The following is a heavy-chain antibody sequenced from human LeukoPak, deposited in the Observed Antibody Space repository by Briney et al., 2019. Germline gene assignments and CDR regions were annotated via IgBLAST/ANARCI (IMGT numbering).Heavy chain of an antibody. V-gene: IGHV3-7*02. CDR3: ATITGYLDY. J-gene: IGHJ4*02. CDR2: IDQDGSEK. Sequence: GSLRLSCATSGFTFNNNWMSWVRQAPGKGLEWVANIDQDGSEKYYVVSVKGRFTISRDNAGNSLYLQMNSLRAEDTAVYYCATITGYLDYWGQGTLVTVSS. D-gene: IGHD1-14*01. CDR1: GFTFNNNW.